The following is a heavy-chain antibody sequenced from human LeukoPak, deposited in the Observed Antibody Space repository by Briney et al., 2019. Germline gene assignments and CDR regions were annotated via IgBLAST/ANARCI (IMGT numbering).Heavy chain of an antibody. Sequence: ASVKVSCKASGYTFTGYYMHWVRQAPGQGLEWKGWINPNSGGTNYAQKFQGRVTMTRDTSISTAYMELSRLRSDDTAVYYCARDLTYYDFWSGHGGLDYWGQGTLVTVSS. CDR3: ARDLTYYDFWSGHGGLDY. J-gene: IGHJ4*02. D-gene: IGHD3-3*01. CDR1: GYTFTGYY. CDR2: INPNSGGT. V-gene: IGHV1-2*02.